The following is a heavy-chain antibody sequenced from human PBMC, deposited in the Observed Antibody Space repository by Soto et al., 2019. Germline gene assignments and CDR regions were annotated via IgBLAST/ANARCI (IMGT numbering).Heavy chain of an antibody. CDR2: ISYDGSNK. V-gene: IGHV3-30*18. Sequence: GGSLRLSCAASGFTFSSYGMHWVRQAPGKGLEWVAVISYDGSNKYYADSVKGRFTISRDNSKNTLYLQMNSLRAEDTAVYYCAKTYYDFWSGYYQGVNYYYYGMDVWGQGTTVTVSS. J-gene: IGHJ6*02. CDR1: GFTFSSYG. D-gene: IGHD3-3*01. CDR3: AKTYYDFWSGYYQGVNYYYYGMDV.